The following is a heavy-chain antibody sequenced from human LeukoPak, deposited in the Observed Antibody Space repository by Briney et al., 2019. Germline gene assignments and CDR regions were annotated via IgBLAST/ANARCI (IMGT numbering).Heavy chain of an antibody. CDR3: ARDKSSGWYGQAFDI. CDR1: GFTFSSYS. J-gene: IGHJ3*02. Sequence: PGGSLRLSCAASGFTFSSYSMNWVRQAPGKGLEWVSSISSSSSYIYYADSVKGRLTISRDNSKNTLYLQMNSLRAEDTAVYYCARDKSSGWYGQAFDIWGQGTMVTVSS. V-gene: IGHV3-21*01. D-gene: IGHD6-19*01. CDR2: ISSSSSYI.